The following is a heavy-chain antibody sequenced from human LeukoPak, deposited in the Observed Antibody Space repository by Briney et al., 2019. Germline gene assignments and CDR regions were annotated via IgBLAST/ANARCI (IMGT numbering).Heavy chain of an antibody. V-gene: IGHV4-34*01. CDR2: INHSGST. CDR1: GGSFSGYY. D-gene: IGHD5-18*01. Sequence: SETLSLTCAVYGGSFSGYYWSWIRQPPGKGPEWIGEINHSGSTNYNPSLKSRVTISVDTSKNQFSLKLGSVTAADTAVYYCARGADTAMVTPPDYYYYGMDVWGQGTTVTVSS. J-gene: IGHJ6*02. CDR3: ARGADTAMVTPPDYYYYGMDV.